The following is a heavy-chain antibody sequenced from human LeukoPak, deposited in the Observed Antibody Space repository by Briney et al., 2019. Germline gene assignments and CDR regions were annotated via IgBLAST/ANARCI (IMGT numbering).Heavy chain of an antibody. CDR3: ARDLNGQYGSGTSYFDY. CDR1: GGSISSGDYY. CDR2: IYYSGST. J-gene: IGHJ4*02. V-gene: IGHV4-30-4*01. D-gene: IGHD3-10*01. Sequence: PSKTLSLTCTVSGGSISSGDYYWSWLRQPPGMGLEWLGYIYYSGSTYYNPALKSRVTISVDTSKNQFSLKLSSVTAADTAVYYCARDLNGQYGSGTSYFDYWGQGTLVTVSS.